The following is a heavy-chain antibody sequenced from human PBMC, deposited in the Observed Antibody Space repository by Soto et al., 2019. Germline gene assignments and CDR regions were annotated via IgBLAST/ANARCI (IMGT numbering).Heavy chain of an antibody. Sequence: PGGSLRLSCVASGFTFSTNDMTWVRQAPGKGLEWVSTIDGTSTFSNYAASVEGRFTISRDNSRNTVYLQMNSLGADDTAVYFCAKNSGWFTAWGQGTLVTVSS. CDR3: AKNSGWFTA. V-gene: IGHV3-23*05. CDR2: IDGTSTFS. CDR1: GFTFSTND. D-gene: IGHD6-19*01. J-gene: IGHJ5*02.